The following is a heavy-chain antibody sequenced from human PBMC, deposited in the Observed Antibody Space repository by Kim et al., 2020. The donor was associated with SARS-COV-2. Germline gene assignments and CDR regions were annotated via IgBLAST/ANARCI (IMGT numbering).Heavy chain of an antibody. CDR3: ARLSESMDNWFDP. V-gene: IGHV4-39*01. Sequence: YNPSLKSRVTISVDTSKNQFSLKLGSVTAADTAVYYCARLSESMDNWFDPWGQGTLVTVSS. J-gene: IGHJ5*02. D-gene: IGHD2-8*01.